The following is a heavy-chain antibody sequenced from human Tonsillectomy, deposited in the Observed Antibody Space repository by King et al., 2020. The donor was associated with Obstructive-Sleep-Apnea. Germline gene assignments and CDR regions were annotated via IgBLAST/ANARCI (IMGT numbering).Heavy chain of an antibody. Sequence: VQLVESGGGVVQPGRSLRLSCAASGFTFNNFAMNWVRQAPGKGLEWVALISIDGSNKYYADSVKGRFTISRANSKNTLYLQMDSLRAEDTAVYYCSDLVGYCSSVSCPGYWGQGTLVTVSS. D-gene: IGHD2-2*01. CDR2: ISIDGSNK. J-gene: IGHJ4*02. V-gene: IGHV3-30*04. CDR1: GFTFNNFA. CDR3: SDLVGYCSSVSCPGY.